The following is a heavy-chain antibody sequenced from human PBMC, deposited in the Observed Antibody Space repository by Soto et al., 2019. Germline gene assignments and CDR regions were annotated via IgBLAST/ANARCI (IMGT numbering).Heavy chain of an antibody. CDR3: ARTIAARPVSYYYMDV. CDR1: GGSISSGGYS. J-gene: IGHJ6*03. Sequence: QVQLQESGPGLVKPSQTLSLTCTVSGGSISSGGYSWSWIRQHPGKGLEWIGYIYYSGSTYYNPSLKSRVTISVDTSKNQFSLKLSSVTAADTAVYYCARTIAARPVSYYYMDVWGKGTTVTVSS. CDR2: IYYSGST. D-gene: IGHD6-6*01. V-gene: IGHV4-31*03.